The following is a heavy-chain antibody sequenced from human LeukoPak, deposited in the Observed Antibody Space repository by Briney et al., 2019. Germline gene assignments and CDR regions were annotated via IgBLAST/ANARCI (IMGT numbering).Heavy chain of an antibody. CDR1: GGSISSSSYY. J-gene: IGHJ3*02. CDR2: IYYSGST. V-gene: IGHV4-39*01. D-gene: IGHD3-3*01. Sequence: SETLSLTCTVSGGSISSSSYYWGWIRQPPGKGLEWIGSIYYSGSTYYNPSLKSRVTISVDTSKNQFSLKLSSVTAADTAVYYCARRTDVTDFWSPAFDIWGQGTMVTVSS. CDR3: ARRTDVTDFWSPAFDI.